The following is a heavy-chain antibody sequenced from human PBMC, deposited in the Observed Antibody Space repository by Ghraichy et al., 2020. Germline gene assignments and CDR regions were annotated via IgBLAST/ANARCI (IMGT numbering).Heavy chain of an antibody. CDR2: IYPGDSDT. D-gene: IGHD6-13*01. J-gene: IGHJ6*02. CDR3: ARLSQQLPLSRYYYGMDV. V-gene: IGHV5-51*01. CDR1: GYSFTSYW. Sequence: GESLNISCKGSGYSFTSYWIGWVRQMPGKGLEWMGIIYPGDSDTRYSPSFQGQVTISADKSISTAYLQWSSLKASDTAMYYCARLSQQLPLSRYYYGMDVWGQGTTVTVSS.